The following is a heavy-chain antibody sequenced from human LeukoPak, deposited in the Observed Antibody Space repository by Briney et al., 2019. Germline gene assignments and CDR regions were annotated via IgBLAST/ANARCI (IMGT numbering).Heavy chain of an antibody. V-gene: IGHV3-23*01. Sequence: PGGSLRLSCAASGLTFNSYAMNWVRQAPGKGLEWISAISASGASTFYADSVKGRFTISRDNAKNTVSLQLNSLRAEDTAIYYCAKTYRDYFDYWGRGTLVTVSS. J-gene: IGHJ4*02. CDR2: ISASGAST. CDR3: AKTYRDYFDY. CDR1: GLTFNSYA. D-gene: IGHD5-18*01.